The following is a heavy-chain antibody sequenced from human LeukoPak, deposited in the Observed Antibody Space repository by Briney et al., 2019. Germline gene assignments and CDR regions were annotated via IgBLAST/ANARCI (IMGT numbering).Heavy chain of an antibody. V-gene: IGHV3-23*01. D-gene: IGHD3-3*01. CDR2: ISGSGGST. Sequence: GGSLRLSCAASGFTFSSYAMSWVRQAPGKGLEWVSAISGSGGSTYYADSVKGRFTISRDNSKNTLYLQMNSLRAEDTAVYYCTKGLGAYDFWSGPLDYWGQGTLVTVSS. CDR3: TKGLGAYDFWSGPLDY. J-gene: IGHJ4*02. CDR1: GFTFSSYA.